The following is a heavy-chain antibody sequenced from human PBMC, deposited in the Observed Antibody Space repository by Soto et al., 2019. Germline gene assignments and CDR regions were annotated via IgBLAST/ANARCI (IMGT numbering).Heavy chain of an antibody. J-gene: IGHJ6*02. V-gene: IGHV1-2*04. CDR1: GYSFTDYH. D-gene: IGHD2-8*01. Sequence: SVKVSCKASGYSFTDYHIHWVRQAPGQGLEWLGRINPKSGGTSTAQKFQGWVTMTTDTPISTASLELTRLTSDDTAIYYCARGDSTDCSNGVCSFFYNHDMDVWGQGTTVTVAS. CDR3: ARGDSTDCSNGVCSFFYNHDMDV. CDR2: INPKSGGT.